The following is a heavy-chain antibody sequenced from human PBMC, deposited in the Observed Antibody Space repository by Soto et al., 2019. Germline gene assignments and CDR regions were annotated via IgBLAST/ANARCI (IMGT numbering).Heavy chain of an antibody. CDR3: AGGRWLQLPNY. Sequence: PSETLSLTCAVSGGSISSSNWWSWVRQPPGKGLEWIGYIYYSGNTNYNPSLKSRVTISVDTSNNQFSLKLSSVTAADTAVYYCAGGRWLQLPNYWGQGALVTVSS. V-gene: IGHV4-4*02. D-gene: IGHD5-18*01. CDR1: GGSISSSNW. CDR2: IYYSGNT. J-gene: IGHJ4*02.